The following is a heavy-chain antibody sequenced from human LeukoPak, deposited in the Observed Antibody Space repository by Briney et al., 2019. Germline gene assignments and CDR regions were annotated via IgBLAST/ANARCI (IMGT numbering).Heavy chain of an antibody. Sequence: PSETLSLTCTVSGGSISSDYWSWIRQSPGKGLEWIGYIYYSGRATYNPALKSRVTTSVDTSKNQFSLKLTSVTAADTALYYCTRAGYTYGFDYWGQGALVTVSS. D-gene: IGHD2-8*01. CDR3: TRAGYTYGFDY. V-gene: IGHV4-59*01. CDR1: GGSISSDY. CDR2: IYYSGRA. J-gene: IGHJ4*02.